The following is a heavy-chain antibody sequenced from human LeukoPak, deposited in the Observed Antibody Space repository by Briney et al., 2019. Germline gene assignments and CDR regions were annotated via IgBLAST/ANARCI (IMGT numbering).Heavy chain of an antibody. D-gene: IGHD3-10*01. CDR3: ARDKSRTYGSADAFDI. J-gene: IGHJ3*02. CDR2: IYYSGST. V-gene: IGHV4-38-2*02. CDR1: GYSISSGYY. Sequence: PSETLSLTCTVSGYSISSGYYWGWIRQPPGKGLEWIGYIYYSGSTNYNPSLKSRVTMSVDTSKNQFSLKLSSVTAADTAVYYCARDKSRTYGSADAFDIWGQGTMVTVSS.